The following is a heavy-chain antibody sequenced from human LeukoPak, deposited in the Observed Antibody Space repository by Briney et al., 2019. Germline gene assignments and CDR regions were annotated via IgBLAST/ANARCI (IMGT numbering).Heavy chain of an antibody. CDR3: AKVEGGYSGYPYYFDY. D-gene: IGHD5-12*01. Sequence: GGSLRLSCAASGSTFSSYSMNWVRQAPGKGLEWVAVISYDGSNKYYADSVKGRFTISRDNSKNTLYLQMNSLRAEDTAVYYCAKVEGGYSGYPYYFDYWGQETLVTVSS. CDR2: ISYDGSNK. V-gene: IGHV3-30*18. J-gene: IGHJ4*02. CDR1: GSTFSSYS.